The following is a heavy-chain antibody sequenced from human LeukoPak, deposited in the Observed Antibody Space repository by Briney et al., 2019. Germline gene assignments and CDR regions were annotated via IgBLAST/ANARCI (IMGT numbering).Heavy chain of an antibody. D-gene: IGHD6-6*01. CDR2: IYYSGST. Sequence: SETLSLTCTVSGGSISSGGYYWSWIRQHPGKGLEWIGYIYYSGSTNYNPSLKSRVTISVDTSKNQFSLKLSSVTAADTAVYYCARARSIAAPGYYYMDVWGKGTTVTVSS. V-gene: IGHV4-61*08. CDR1: GGSISSGGYY. J-gene: IGHJ6*03. CDR3: ARARSIAAPGYYYMDV.